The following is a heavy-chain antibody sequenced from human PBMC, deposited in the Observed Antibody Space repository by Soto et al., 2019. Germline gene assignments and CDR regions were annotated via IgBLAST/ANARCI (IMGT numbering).Heavy chain of an antibody. D-gene: IGHD2-8*02. Sequence: GGSLRLSCAASGFTFSSYAMSWVRQAPGKGLEWVSAISGSGGSTYYADSVKGRFTISRDNSKNTLYLQMNSLRAEDTAVYYCAKLGAPIWWPLSGRGYYFDYWGQGTLVTVSS. CDR1: GFTFSSYA. V-gene: IGHV3-23*01. CDR2: ISGSGGST. CDR3: AKLGAPIWWPLSGRGYYFDY. J-gene: IGHJ4*02.